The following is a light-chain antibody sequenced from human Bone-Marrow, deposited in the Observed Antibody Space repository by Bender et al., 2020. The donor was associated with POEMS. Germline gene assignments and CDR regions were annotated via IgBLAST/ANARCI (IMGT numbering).Light chain of an antibody. V-gene: IGLV1-44*01. J-gene: IGLJ3*02. CDR1: SIGRNP. Sequence: QSVLTQPPSASGTPGQRVTISCSGGSIGRNPINWYQQLPGTAPRLVIYVDDRRPSGVPNRFSASKSGASASLAISGCQLGDAADYYCATWDDRLNALMFGGGTKLTVL. CDR2: VDD. CDR3: ATWDDRLNALM.